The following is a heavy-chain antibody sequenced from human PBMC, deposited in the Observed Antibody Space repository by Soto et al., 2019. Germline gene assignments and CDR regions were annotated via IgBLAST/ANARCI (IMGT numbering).Heavy chain of an antibody. CDR2: IWYDGSNK. CDR3: AKDTYYYDRSGYYTYDH. V-gene: IGHV3-33*06. J-gene: IGHJ4*02. CDR1: GFTFSSYG. D-gene: IGHD3-22*01. Sequence: GGSLRLSCAASGFTFSSYGMHWVRQAPGKGLEWVAVIWYDGSNKYYADSVKGRFTISRDNSKNTLYLQMNSLRAEDTAVYYCAKDTYYYDRSGYYTYDHWGQGTQVTV.